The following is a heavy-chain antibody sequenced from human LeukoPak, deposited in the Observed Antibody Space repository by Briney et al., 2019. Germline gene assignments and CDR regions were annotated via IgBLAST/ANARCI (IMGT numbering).Heavy chain of an antibody. CDR3: AREADYYDSSGQQDY. CDR1: GYTFTSYG. CDR2: ISAYNGNT. V-gene: IGHV1-18*01. Sequence: ASVKVSCKASGYTFTSYGISWVRQAPGQGLEWMGWISAYNGNTNYAQKLQGRVTMTTDTSTSTAYMELRSLRSDDTAVYYCAREADYYDSSGQQDYWGQGTLVTVSS. J-gene: IGHJ4*02. D-gene: IGHD3-22*01.